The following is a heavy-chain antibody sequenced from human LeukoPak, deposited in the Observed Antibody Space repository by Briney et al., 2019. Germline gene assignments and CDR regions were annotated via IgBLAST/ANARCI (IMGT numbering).Heavy chain of an antibody. CDR2: IYYSGST. CDR1: GGSISSSSYY. V-gene: IGHV4-39*07. Sequence: SETLSLTCTVSGGSISSSSYYWGWIRQPPGKGLEWIGSIYYSGSTYYNPSLKSRVTISVDTSKNQFSLKLSSVTAADTAVYYCARGGPYYYDSSGYYPYWGQGTLVTVSS. CDR3: ARGGPYYYDSSGYYPY. J-gene: IGHJ4*02. D-gene: IGHD3-22*01.